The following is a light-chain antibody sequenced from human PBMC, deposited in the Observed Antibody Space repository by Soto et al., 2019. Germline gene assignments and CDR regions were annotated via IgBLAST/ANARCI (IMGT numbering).Light chain of an antibody. J-gene: IGKJ1*01. CDR2: DAS. V-gene: IGKV1-6*01. CDR3: LQDATYPWT. CDR1: QAIRTS. Sequence: ANQMTQSPSSLSASVGDKVTITCRASQAIRTSLVWYQQKSGKAPSLLIADASSRHSGVPSRFSDSGFGTDFNLTINGLQPEDFATYYCLQDATYPWTFGQGTRVDIK.